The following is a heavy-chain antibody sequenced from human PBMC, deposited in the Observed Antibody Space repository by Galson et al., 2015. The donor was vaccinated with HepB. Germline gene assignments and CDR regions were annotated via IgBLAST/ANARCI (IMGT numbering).Heavy chain of an antibody. J-gene: IGHJ6*03. CDR3: AREGRYDFWSGDRGYYYYYMDV. CDR2: IYSGGST. D-gene: IGHD3-3*01. V-gene: IGHV3-53*01. Sequence: SLRLSCAASGFTVSSNYMSWVRQAPGKGLEWVSVIYSGGSTYYADSVKGRFTISRDNSKNTLYLQMNSLRAEDTAVYYCAREGRYDFWSGDRGYYYYYMDVWGKGTTVTVSS. CDR1: GFTVSSNY.